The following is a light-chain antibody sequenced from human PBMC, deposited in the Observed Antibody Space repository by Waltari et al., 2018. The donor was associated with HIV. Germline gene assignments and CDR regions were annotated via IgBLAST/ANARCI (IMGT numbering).Light chain of an antibody. CDR3: QQLESYTQIS. Sequence: DIQLTQSPSILSASVGDRVTITCRTSQGISSYLAWYQQKTGKAPKLLIYAASTLQSGVPSRFSGSGSGTEFTLTISSLQPEDFATYYCQQLESYTQISFGGGTK. V-gene: IGKV1-9*01. J-gene: IGKJ4*01. CDR1: QGISSY. CDR2: AAS.